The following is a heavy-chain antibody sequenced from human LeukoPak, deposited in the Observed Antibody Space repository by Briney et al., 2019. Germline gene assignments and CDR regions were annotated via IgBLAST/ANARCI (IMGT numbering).Heavy chain of an antibody. CDR3: AIEGDYGSGSYHDAFDI. CDR2: INPNSDGT. D-gene: IGHD3-10*01. Sequence: ASVTVSCKASGYTFTGYYMHWVRQAPGQGLEWMGWINPNSDGTNNAQKFQGRVTMTRDTSISTAYMELSRLRSDDTAVYYCAIEGDYGSGSYHDAFDIWGQGTKVTVSS. CDR1: GYTFTGYY. J-gene: IGHJ3*02. V-gene: IGHV1-2*02.